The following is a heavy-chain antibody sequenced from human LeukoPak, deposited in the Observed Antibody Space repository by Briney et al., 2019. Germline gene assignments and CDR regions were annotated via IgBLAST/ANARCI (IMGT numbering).Heavy chain of an antibody. CDR1: GGSISSSSYY. V-gene: IGHV4-39*01. Sequence: SETLSLTCTVSGGSISSSSYYWGWIRQPPGQGLEWIGSIYYRGSTYYTPSLKSPVTISVDTSKNQFSLKLSSVTAADTAVYYCARQSITQDDPNWFDPCGQGTLVTVSS. CDR2: IYYRGST. J-gene: IGHJ5*02. D-gene: IGHD3-10*01. CDR3: ARQSITQDDPNWFDP.